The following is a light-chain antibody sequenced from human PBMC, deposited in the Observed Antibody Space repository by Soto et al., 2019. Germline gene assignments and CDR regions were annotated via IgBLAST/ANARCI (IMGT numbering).Light chain of an antibody. CDR3: QQYYNWPLT. CDR2: GAS. V-gene: IGKV3-15*01. J-gene: IGKJ4*01. CDR1: QYVSSN. Sequence: EIEMTQSPATLSVFPGERATLSCRASQYVSSNLAWYQQKPGQAPRPLIYGASARATGIPARFSGSGPGTEFTLTISSLQSEDFAIYYCQQYYNWPLTFGGGTKVEI.